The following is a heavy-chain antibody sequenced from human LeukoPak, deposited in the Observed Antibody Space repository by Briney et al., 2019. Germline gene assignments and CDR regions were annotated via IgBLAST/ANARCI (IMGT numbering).Heavy chain of an antibody. CDR3: ARELSQIVWGGLDY. V-gene: IGHV3-33*05. Sequence: GGSLRLSCAASGFIFSHYGMHWARQAPGKGLEWVAVIQNDASTENFADSVKGRFTISRDNSKNTVFLQMNSLRVEDTAVYYCARELSQIVWGGLDYGGQGTLVSVPS. J-gene: IGHJ4*02. D-gene: IGHD2-21*01. CDR2: IQNDASTE. CDR1: GFIFSHYG.